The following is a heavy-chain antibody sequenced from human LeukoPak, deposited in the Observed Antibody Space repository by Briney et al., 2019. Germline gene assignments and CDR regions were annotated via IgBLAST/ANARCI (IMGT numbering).Heavy chain of an antibody. CDR1: GFTFSSYS. J-gene: IGHJ3*02. V-gene: IGHV3-21*01. CDR3: ARVRGPSIAARAAFDI. CDR2: ISSSSSYI. D-gene: IGHD6-6*01. Sequence: GGSLRLSCAASGFTFSSYSMNWVRQAPGKGLEWVSSISSSSSYIYYADSVKGRFTISRDNAKNSLYLQMNSLRAEDTAVYYCARVRGPSIAARAAFDIWGQGTMVTVSS.